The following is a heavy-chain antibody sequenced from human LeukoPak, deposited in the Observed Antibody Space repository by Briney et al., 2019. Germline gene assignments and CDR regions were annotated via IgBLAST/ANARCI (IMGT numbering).Heavy chain of an antibody. CDR3: ARDVRTHFDY. D-gene: IGHD3-16*02. J-gene: IGHJ4*02. V-gene: IGHV4-59*01. CDR2: IYYSGST. Sequence: SETLSLTCTVSGGSISSYYWSWIRQPPGKGLEWIGYIYYSGSTNYNPSLKSRVTISVDTSKNQFSLKLSSVTAADTAVYYCARDVRTHFDYWGQGPLVTVSS. CDR1: GGSISSYY.